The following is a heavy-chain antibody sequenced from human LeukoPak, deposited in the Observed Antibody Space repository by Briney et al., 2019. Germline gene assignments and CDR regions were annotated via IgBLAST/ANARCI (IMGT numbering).Heavy chain of an antibody. Sequence: GGSLRLSCAASGFTFSHYYMSWVRQAPGKGLEWVANIKQDGSEQFYLDSVKGRFTISRDNAKNALYLQMHSLRVEDTAVYYCARKSIVVVPTTMDDASDIWGKGTMVTVSS. CDR3: ARKSIVVVPTTMDDASDI. J-gene: IGHJ3*02. CDR1: GFTFSHYY. D-gene: IGHD2-2*01. V-gene: IGHV3-7*01. CDR2: IKQDGSEQ.